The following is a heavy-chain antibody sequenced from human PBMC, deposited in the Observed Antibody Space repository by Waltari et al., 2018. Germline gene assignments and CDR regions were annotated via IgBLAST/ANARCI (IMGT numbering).Heavy chain of an antibody. CDR3: ARDVDMSFYYYMDV. J-gene: IGHJ6*03. CDR2: IYYSGST. Sequence: QLQLQESGPRLVKPSETLSLTCTVSGGSISSNPYYWGWIRRPPGKGLEWTGNIYYSGSTYSNPSLTSRVTISVDTSNNPLSLRLSSVTAADTAVYYCARDVDMSFYYYMDVWGKGTTVTISS. D-gene: IGHD5-12*01. CDR1: GGSISSNPYY. V-gene: IGHV4-39*07.